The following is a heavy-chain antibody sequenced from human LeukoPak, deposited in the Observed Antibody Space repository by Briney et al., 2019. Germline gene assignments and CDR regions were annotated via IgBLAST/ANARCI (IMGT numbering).Heavy chain of an antibody. D-gene: IGHD3-16*01. CDR1: GFIFRNYG. CDR2: ISGHGDIT. CDR3: ARTGGSGYYYYYMDV. V-gene: IGHV3-23*01. Sequence: GGSLRPSCAASGFIFRNYGMNWVRQAPGKGLEWVSGISGHGDITYYADSVKGRFTISRDNSRNTVYLQMNSLRAEDTAVYYCARTGGSGYYYYYMDVWGKGTTVTISS. J-gene: IGHJ6*03.